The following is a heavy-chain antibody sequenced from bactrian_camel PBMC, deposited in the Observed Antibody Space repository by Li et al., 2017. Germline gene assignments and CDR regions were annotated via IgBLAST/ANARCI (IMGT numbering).Heavy chain of an antibody. CDR1: TRRPNY. CDR2: IDNNYGST. J-gene: IGHJ4*01. D-gene: IGHD4*01. Sequence: HVQLVESGGGSVQAGGSLRLSCTYTRRPNYVTWFRQNPGKEREGVAIIDNNYGSTTYGESVKGRFTLSQDVAKNTLYLQMNNLKPEDTALYYCVSKRGMWGACVLEDTFDYWGQGTQVTVS. V-gene: IGHV3-2*01. CDR3: VSKRGMWGACVLEDTFDY.